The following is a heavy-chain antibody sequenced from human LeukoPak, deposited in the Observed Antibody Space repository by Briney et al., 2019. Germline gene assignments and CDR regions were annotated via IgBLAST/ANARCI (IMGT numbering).Heavy chain of an antibody. CDR3: ARDSIAAAGTNAFDI. J-gene: IGHJ3*02. D-gene: IGHD6-13*01. CDR2: ISYDGSNK. V-gene: IGHV3-30*04. Sequence: GRSLRLSCAASGFTFSSYAMHWVRQAPGKGLEWVAVISYDGSNKYCADSVKGRFTISRDNSKNTLYLQMSSLRAEDTAVYYCARDSIAAAGTNAFDIWGQGTMVTVSS. CDR1: GFTFSSYA.